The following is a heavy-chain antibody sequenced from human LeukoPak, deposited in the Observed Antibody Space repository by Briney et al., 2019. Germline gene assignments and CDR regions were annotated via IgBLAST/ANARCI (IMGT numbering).Heavy chain of an antibody. D-gene: IGHD6-13*01. J-gene: IGHJ6*03. CDR1: GGSFSGYY. Sequence: SETLSLTCAVYGGSFSGYYWSWIRQPPGKGLEWIGEINHSGSTNYNPSLKSRVTISVDTSKNQFSLKLSSVTAADTAVYYCARLRRRGIAAYYYMDVWGKGTTVTISS. V-gene: IGHV4-34*01. CDR3: ARLRRRGIAAYYYMDV. CDR2: INHSGST.